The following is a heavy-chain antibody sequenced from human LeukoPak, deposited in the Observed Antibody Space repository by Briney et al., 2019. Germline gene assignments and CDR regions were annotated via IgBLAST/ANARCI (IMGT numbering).Heavy chain of an antibody. V-gene: IGHV4-34*01. CDR2: INHSGST. CDR3: ARGGVVPAANVDYYYYMDV. J-gene: IGHJ6*03. CDR1: VGSFSGYY. Sequence: PADTLSLTCAVYVGSFSGYYWSWIRQPPGKGLEWIGEINHSGSTNYNPSLKSRVTLSVDTSNNQFSLKLSSVTAADTAVYYCARGGVVPAANVDYYYYMDVWGKGTTVTVSS. D-gene: IGHD2-2*01.